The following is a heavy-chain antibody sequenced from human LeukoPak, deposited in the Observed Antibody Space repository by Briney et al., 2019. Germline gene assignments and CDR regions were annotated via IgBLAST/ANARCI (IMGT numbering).Heavy chain of an antibody. V-gene: IGHV3-53*04. J-gene: IGHJ4*02. CDR2: IYSGGTT. CDR1: GFTVSTNC. CDR3: ARVDTVMAYYFDL. Sequence: PGGSLRLSCAASGFTVSTNCMTWVRQAPGKGLEWVSTIYSGGTTYYADSVMGRSTISRHNSRNTLYLQMNSLRAEDTAVYYCARVDTVMAYYFDLWGQGTLVTVSS. D-gene: IGHD5-18*01.